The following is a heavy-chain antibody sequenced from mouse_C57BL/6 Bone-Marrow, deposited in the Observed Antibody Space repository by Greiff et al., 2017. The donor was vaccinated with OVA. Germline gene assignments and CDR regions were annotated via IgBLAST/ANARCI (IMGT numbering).Heavy chain of an antibody. CDR2: ISSGGSYT. CDR3: ARQRFPFAY. CDR1: GFTFSSYG. V-gene: IGHV5-6*01. J-gene: IGHJ3*01. Sequence: VQLKESGGDLVKPGGSLKLSCAASGFTFSSYGMSWVRQTPDKRLEWVATISSGGSYTYYPDSVKGRFTISRDNAKNTLYLQMSSLKSEDTAMYYCARQRFPFAYWGQGTLVTVSA.